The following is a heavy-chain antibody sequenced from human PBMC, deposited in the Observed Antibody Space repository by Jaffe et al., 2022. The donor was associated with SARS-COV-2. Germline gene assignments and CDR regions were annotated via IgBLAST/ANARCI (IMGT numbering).Heavy chain of an antibody. CDR1: GFTFSSYA. CDR3: AKAGYYYDSSGRGAFDI. D-gene: IGHD3-22*01. J-gene: IGHJ3*02. Sequence: EVQLLESGGGLVQPGGSLRLSCAASGFTFSSYAMSWVRQAPGKGLEWVSAISGSGGSTYYADSVKGRFTISRDNSKNTLYLQMNSLRAEDTAVYYCAKAGYYYDSSGRGAFDIWGQGTMVTVSS. V-gene: IGHV3-23*01. CDR2: ISGSGGST.